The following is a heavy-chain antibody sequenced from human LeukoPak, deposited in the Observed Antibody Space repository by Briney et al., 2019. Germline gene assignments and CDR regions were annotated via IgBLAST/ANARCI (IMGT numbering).Heavy chain of an antibody. Sequence: VASVKVSCKASGYTFSDNYIHWVRQAPGQGLEWMGWINPHSGGTNYVENFQGRVTLTRDTSISTDYMDLSSLISDDTAVYYCAREFMRVTAFDIWGQGTMVTVSS. CDR1: GYTFSDNY. J-gene: IGHJ3*02. V-gene: IGHV1-2*02. CDR3: AREFMRVTAFDI. CDR2: INPHSGGT. D-gene: IGHD2-21*02.